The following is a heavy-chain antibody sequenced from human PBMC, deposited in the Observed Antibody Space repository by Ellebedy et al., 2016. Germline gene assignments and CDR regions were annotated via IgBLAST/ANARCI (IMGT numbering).Heavy chain of an antibody. V-gene: IGHV3-23*01. CDR3: AKGEAAAGTGRYFDY. CDR2: ISGSGGST. J-gene: IGHJ4*02. CDR1: GFTFSSYA. D-gene: IGHD6-13*01. Sequence: GESLKISXAASGFTFSSYAMSWVRQAPGKGLEWVSAISGSGGSTYYADSVKGRFTISRDNSKNTLYLQMNSLRAEDTAVYYCAKGEAAAGTGRYFDYWGQGTLVTVPS.